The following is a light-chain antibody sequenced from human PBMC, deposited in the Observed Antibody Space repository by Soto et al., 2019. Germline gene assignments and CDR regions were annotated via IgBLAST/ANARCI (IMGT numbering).Light chain of an antibody. CDR3: QQRSDWPLT. CDR1: QSISVS. Sequence: IQMTQSPSTLSASVGDTVTITCRASQSISVSLAWYQQKPGKAPNLLIYKASSLEGGVPSRFSGSGSGTDFTLTISSLEPEDFAVYYCQQRSDWPLTFGGGTKVDIK. CDR2: KAS. V-gene: IGKV1-5*03. J-gene: IGKJ4*01.